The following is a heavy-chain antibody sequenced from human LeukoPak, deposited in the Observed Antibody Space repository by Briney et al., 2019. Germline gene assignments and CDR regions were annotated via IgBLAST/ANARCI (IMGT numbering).Heavy chain of an antibody. CDR1: GVAVSGYW. V-gene: IGHV3-74*01. D-gene: IGHD4-17*01. J-gene: IGHJ4*02. CDR2: INSGGSST. Sequence: PGGSLRLSCAAFGVAVSGYWMNWVRQAPGKGLVWVARINSGGSSTSHADSVKGRFTISRDNAKNTLYLQMNSLRVDDTAVYYCARDPKYGDLDYWGLGTLVTVSS. CDR3: ARDPKYGDLDY.